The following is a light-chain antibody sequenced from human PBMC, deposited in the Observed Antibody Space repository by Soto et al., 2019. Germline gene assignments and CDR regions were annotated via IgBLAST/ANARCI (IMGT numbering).Light chain of an antibody. V-gene: IGKV3-15*01. CDR1: QSVSSN. CDR2: GAS. Sequence: EIVMTQSPATLSVSPGERATLSCRASQSVSSNLAWYQRKPGQAPRLLIYGASTRATAIPARFSGSGSGTEFTLTISSLQSEDFAVYYCQQYNNWPPWTFGQGTKVEIK. J-gene: IGKJ1*01. CDR3: QQYNNWPPWT.